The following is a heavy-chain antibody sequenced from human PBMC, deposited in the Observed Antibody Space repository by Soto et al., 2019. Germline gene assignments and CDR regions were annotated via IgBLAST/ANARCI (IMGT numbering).Heavy chain of an antibody. Sequence: PGGSLRLSCAASGFTFSSYIMNWVRQSPGKGLEWVSSISSSSSYIYYADSVKGRFTIRRDNAKNSLYLQMNSLRAEDTAVYYCARDLFGSSSWDYYYYGMDVWGQGTTVTVSS. V-gene: IGHV3-21*01. CDR1: GFTFSSYI. CDR2: ISSSSSYI. D-gene: IGHD6-13*01. CDR3: ARDLFGSSSWDYYYYGMDV. J-gene: IGHJ6*02.